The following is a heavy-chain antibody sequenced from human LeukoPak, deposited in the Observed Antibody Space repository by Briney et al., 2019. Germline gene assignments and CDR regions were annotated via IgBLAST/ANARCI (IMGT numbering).Heavy chain of an antibody. CDR3: ARGHYQPLPDY. Sequence: ASETLSLTCTVSGGSISSGSYYWSWIRQPAGKGLEWIGRIYTSGSTNYNPSLKSRVTISVDASKNQFSLKLSSVTAADTAVYYCARGHYQPLPDYWGQGTLVTVSS. J-gene: IGHJ4*02. D-gene: IGHD2-2*01. CDR2: IYTSGST. CDR1: GGSISSGSYY. V-gene: IGHV4-61*02.